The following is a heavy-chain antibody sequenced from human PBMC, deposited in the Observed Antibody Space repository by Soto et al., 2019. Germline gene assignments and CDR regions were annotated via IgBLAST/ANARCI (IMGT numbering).Heavy chain of an antibody. J-gene: IGHJ4*02. CDR2: VYPGDSDT. CDR1: GYRFTSYW. Sequence: GESLKISCEASGYRFTSYWIGWVRQKPGKGLEWMGIVYPGDSDTRYSPSFQGQVTISADKSINTAYLQWNTLKASDTAMYYCERHTGHTSDDYSEFWGRGTLVTVSS. V-gene: IGHV5-51*01. D-gene: IGHD5-12*01. CDR3: ERHTGHTSDDYSEF.